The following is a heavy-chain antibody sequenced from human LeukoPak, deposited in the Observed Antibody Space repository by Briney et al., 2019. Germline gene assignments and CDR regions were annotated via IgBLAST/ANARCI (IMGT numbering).Heavy chain of an antibody. D-gene: IGHD6-13*01. CDR2: IYYSGST. CDR3: ARGTIAAAFDY. V-gene: IGHV4-39*07. CDR1: GGSISSSGYY. J-gene: IGHJ4*02. Sequence: PSETLSLTCTVSGGSISSSGYYWGWIRQPPGKGLEWIGSIYYSGSTYYNPSLKSRVTISVDTSKNQFSLKLSSVTAADTAVYYCARGTIAAAFDYWGQGTLVTVSS.